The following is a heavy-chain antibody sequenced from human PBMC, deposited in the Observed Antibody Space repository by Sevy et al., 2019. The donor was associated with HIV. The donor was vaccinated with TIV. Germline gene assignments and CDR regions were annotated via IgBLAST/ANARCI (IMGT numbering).Heavy chain of an antibody. CDR1: GFTFDDYA. CDR2: ISWNSGSI. V-gene: IGHV3-9*01. J-gene: IGHJ6*02. D-gene: IGHD2-2*01. CDR3: AKELGGDIVVVPAAIEGDYYYGMDV. Sequence: GGSLRLSCAASGFTFDDYAMHWVRQAPGKGLEWVSGISWNSGSIGYADSVKGRFTHSRDNAKNSLYLQMNSLRAEDTALYYCAKELGGDIVVVPAAIEGDYYYGMDVWGQGTTVTVSS.